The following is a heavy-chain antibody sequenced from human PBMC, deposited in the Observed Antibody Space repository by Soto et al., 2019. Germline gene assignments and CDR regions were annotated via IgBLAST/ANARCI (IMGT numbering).Heavy chain of an antibody. CDR3: XXXXXTSPLP. CDR1: GIPFSSFG. V-gene: IGHV3-30*03. J-gene: IGHJ5*02. CDR2: ISHTGSNQ. Sequence: QVHLVESGGGVVQPGRSLRLSCAAAGIPFSSFGMHWVRQGPGKGLEWVAGISHTGSNQYYSDSVKGRFTISKDNSKXTXXXXXXXXXXXXXXXXXXXXXXXTSPLPWGQGTLVTV.